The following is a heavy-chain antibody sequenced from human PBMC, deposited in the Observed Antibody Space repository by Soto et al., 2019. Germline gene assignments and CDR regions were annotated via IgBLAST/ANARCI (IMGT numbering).Heavy chain of an antibody. V-gene: IGHV1-3*01. CDR1: GYTFTSYA. Sequence: ASVKVSCKASGYTFTSYAMHWVRQDPGQRLEWMGWINAGNGNTKYSQKFQGRVTITRDTSASTAYMELSSLRSEDTAVYYCATQMEEGYFDYWGQGTLVTVSS. CDR3: ATQMEEGYFDY. CDR2: INAGNGNT. D-gene: IGHD3-3*01. J-gene: IGHJ4*02.